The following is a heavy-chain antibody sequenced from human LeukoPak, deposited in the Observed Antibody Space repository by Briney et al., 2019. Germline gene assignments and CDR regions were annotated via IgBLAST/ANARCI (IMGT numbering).Heavy chain of an antibody. Sequence: GASVQVYCKVSGYTLTELSTHWVRQAPGKGLEWMGGFDPEDGQTIYAQKFQGRVTMTEDTSTDTAYMELSSLRSDDTDVYYCATSDILTGYTVDYWGQGTLVTVSS. D-gene: IGHD3-9*01. CDR2: FDPEDGQT. J-gene: IGHJ4*02. CDR1: GYTLTELS. V-gene: IGHV1-24*01. CDR3: ATSDILTGYTVDY.